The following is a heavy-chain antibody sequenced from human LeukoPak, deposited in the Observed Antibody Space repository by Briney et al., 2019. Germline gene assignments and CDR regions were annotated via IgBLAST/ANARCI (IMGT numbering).Heavy chain of an antibody. D-gene: IGHD3-22*01. V-gene: IGHV3-64*01. CDR3: AREVIVVVNNYYYGMDV. Sequence: GGSLRLSCEASGFIFSGYDMSWFRQAPGKGLEYVSSLSENERVAFFANSVKGRFTISRDDSKSTLYLQMGSLTTEDTAVYYCAREVIVVVNNYYYGMDVWGQGTTVTVSS. J-gene: IGHJ6*02. CDR1: GFIFSGYD. CDR2: LSENERVA.